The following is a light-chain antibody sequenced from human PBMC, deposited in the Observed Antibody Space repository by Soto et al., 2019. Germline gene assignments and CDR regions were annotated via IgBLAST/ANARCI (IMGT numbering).Light chain of an antibody. Sequence: IQMTQSPSSLSASVGDTVTITCRASQNINLYLNWFQQKPGKAPRLLIYAASTLESGVPSRFSGSGSGTDFTLTISSMQPEDFATYLCQQSYSTLSLNFGGGTKVDMK. CDR3: QQSYSTLSLN. CDR2: AAS. J-gene: IGKJ4*01. CDR1: QNINLY. V-gene: IGKV1-39*01.